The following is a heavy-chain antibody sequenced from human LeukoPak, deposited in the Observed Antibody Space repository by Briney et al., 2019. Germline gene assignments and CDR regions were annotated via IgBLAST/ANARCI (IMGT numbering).Heavy chain of an antibody. CDR2: IIPILGIA. J-gene: IGHJ3*02. CDR1: GYTFTSYG. CDR3: ARGVDYYDSSGPDAFDI. D-gene: IGHD3-22*01. Sequence: SVKVSCKASGYTFTSYGISWVRQAPGQGLEWMGRIIPILGIANYAQKFQGRVTITADKSTSTAYMELSSLRSEDTAVYYCARGVDYYDSSGPDAFDIWGQGTMVTVSS. V-gene: IGHV1-69*04.